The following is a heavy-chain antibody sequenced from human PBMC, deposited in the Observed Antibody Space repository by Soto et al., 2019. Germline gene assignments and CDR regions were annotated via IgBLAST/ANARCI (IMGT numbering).Heavy chain of an antibody. Sequence: PGGSLRLSCAASGFTFSSYSMSWVRQAPGKGLEWVSAISGSGVSTYYADSVKGRFTISRDNSKNTLYLQMNSLRAEDTAVYYCARASGYCSGGSCYSDYWGQGTLVTFCS. CDR2: ISGSGVST. V-gene: IGHV3-23*01. CDR1: GFTFSSYS. CDR3: ARASGYCSGGSCYSDY. D-gene: IGHD2-15*01. J-gene: IGHJ4*02.